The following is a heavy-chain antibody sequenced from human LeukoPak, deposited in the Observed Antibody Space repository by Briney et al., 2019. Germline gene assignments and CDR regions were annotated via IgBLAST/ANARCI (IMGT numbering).Heavy chain of an antibody. J-gene: IGHJ5*02. CDR2: VFPIFGTA. CDR1: GGTFSNYA. CDR3: ARNPGGDIVVVPAAILFGWFDP. V-gene: IGHV1-69*01. D-gene: IGHD2-2*01. Sequence: SVKVSCKASGGTFSNYAISWVRQAPGQGLEWMGGVFPIFGTANYAQKFQGRDTITADESTSTAYMELSSLRSEDTAVYYCARNPGGDIVVVPAAILFGWFDPWGQGTLVTVSS.